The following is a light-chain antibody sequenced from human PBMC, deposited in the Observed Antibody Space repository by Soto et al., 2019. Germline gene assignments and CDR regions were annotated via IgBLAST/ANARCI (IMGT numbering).Light chain of an antibody. CDR3: HQYGNYGIT. CDR1: QSVSSTS. CDR2: GAS. V-gene: IGKV3-20*01. Sequence: IVLTQSPGTLSFSPRERPTLSCRASQSVSSTSLAWYQQKPGQAPRLLIYGASSRATGIPDRFSGSGSGTDFPLTISRLEPEDFAVYYCHQYGNYGITFGQGTRLEI. J-gene: IGKJ5*01.